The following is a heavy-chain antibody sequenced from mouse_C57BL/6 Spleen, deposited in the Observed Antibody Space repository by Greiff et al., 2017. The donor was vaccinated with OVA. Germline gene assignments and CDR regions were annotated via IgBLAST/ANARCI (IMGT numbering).Heavy chain of an antibody. D-gene: IGHD1-1*01. V-gene: IGHV1-82*01. CDR2: IYPGDGDT. CDR1: GYAFSSSW. Sequence: VQRVESGPELVKPGASVKISCKASGYAFSSSWMNWVKQRPGKGLEWIGRIYPGDGDTNYNGKFKGKATLTADKSSSTAYMQLSSLTSEDSAVYFCARSDYYGSSRDYWGQGTTLTVSS. J-gene: IGHJ2*01. CDR3: ARSDYYGSSRDY.